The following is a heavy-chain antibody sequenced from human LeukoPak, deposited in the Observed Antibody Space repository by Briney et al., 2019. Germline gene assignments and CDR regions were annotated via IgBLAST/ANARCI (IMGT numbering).Heavy chain of an antibody. CDR2: MTGSGGSS. CDR1: GLAFRNFA. J-gene: IGHJ6*03. V-gene: IGHV3-23*01. CDR3: AKMKGQRLNDYCMDV. Sequence: GGSLRLSCEASGLAFRNFAMSWVRQAPGKGLEWVSGMTGSGGSSYYAASVKGRFTISRGNAKNTLYLKMNNLRANDTALYYCAKMKGQRLNDYCMDVWGKGTTVTVSS.